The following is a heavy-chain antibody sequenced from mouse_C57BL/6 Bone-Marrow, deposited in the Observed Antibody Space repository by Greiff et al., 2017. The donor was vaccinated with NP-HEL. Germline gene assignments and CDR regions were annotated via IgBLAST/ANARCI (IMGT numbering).Heavy chain of an antibody. CDR1: GYSITSGYY. CDR2: ISYDGSN. CDR3: ARDLDYDGAY. Sequence: EVKLVESGPGLVKPSQSLSLTCSVTGYSITSGYYWNWIRQFPGNKLEWMGYISYDGSNNYNPSLKNRISITRDTSKNQFFLKLNSVTTEDTATYYCARDLDYDGAYWGQGTLVTVSA. J-gene: IGHJ3*01. D-gene: IGHD2-4*01. V-gene: IGHV3-6*01.